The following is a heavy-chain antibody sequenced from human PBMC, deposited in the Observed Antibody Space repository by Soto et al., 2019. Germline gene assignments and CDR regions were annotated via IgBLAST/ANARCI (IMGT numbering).Heavy chain of an antibody. V-gene: IGHV4-4*02. Sequence: SETLSLTCSASGGSITSNHWWSWVRQAPGKGLEWIGEIFHRGTSHHNPSLESRVTLSVDKSKNQFSLMLTSVTAADTAVYYCASKYCPSTICYLFDNWGQGALGTVSA. CDR2: IFHRGTS. CDR3: ASKYCPSTICYLFDN. CDR1: GGSITSNHW. D-gene: IGHD2-15*01. J-gene: IGHJ4*02.